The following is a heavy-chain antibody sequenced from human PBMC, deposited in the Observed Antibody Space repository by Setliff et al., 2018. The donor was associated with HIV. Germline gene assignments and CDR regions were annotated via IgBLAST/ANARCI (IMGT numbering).Heavy chain of an antibody. J-gene: IGHJ5*02. Sequence: PAETLSLTCAVYGGSFSGYYWSWIRQSPEKGLEWIGEIHHSRRTNYSPSLKSRVAISLDTSKNQFSLKLSSVSAADTAVYYCTSSGYTFAFNWFDPWGQGTLVTVSS. CDR1: GGSFSGYY. CDR2: IHHSRRT. V-gene: IGHV4-34*01. D-gene: IGHD5-18*01. CDR3: TSSGYTFAFNWFDP.